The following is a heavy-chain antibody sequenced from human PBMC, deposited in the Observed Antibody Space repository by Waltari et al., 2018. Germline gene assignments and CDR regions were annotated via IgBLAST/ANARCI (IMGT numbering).Heavy chain of an antibody. V-gene: IGHV3-11*06. Sequence: QVQLVESGGGLVKPGGSLRLPCAASGFSFSDYYMSWIRQAPGKGLEWVSYISSSSSDTNYADSVKGRFTISRDNAKNSLYLQMNSLRAEDTAVYYCATSRLLDAFDIWGQGTMVTVSS. D-gene: IGHD2-21*02. CDR3: ATSRLLDAFDI. CDR1: GFSFSDYY. CDR2: ISSSSSDT. J-gene: IGHJ3*02.